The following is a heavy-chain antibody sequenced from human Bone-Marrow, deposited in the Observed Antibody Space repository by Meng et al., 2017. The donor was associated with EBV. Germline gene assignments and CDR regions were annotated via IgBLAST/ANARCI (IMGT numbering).Heavy chain of an antibody. J-gene: IGHJ4*02. V-gene: IGHV4-30-4*01. D-gene: IGHD6-13*01. CDR1: GGSISIGGYY. CDR3: ARGAADFDY. Sequence: HLQWPGPGLVKPSKTLSLTCAVSGGSISIGGYYWSWIRQPPGKGLEWIGYIYYSGSTYYNPSLKSRVTISVDTSKNQFSLKLSSVTAADTAVYYCARGAADFDYWGQGTLVTVSS. CDR2: IYYSGST.